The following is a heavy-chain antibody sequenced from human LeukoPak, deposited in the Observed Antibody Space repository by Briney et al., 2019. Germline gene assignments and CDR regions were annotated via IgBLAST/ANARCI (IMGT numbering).Heavy chain of an antibody. Sequence: GASMKASCKASGFSFTSYYMHWVRQAPGQGLEWMGVINPSVGTTTYAQKFQGRVSVTRDMSTSTVHMELSSMRAEDTAVYYCARGFSIVGMYLDYWGRGTLVTVSS. CDR2: INPSVGTT. CDR3: ARGFSIVGMYLDY. CDR1: GFSFTSYY. J-gene: IGHJ4*02. D-gene: IGHD1-26*01. V-gene: IGHV1-46*01.